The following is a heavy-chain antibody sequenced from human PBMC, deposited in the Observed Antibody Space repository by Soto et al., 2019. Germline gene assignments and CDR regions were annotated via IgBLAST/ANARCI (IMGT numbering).Heavy chain of an antibody. V-gene: IGHV3-30-3*01. D-gene: IGHD3-22*01. CDR3: ARASYYDSSGFPRDAFDI. J-gene: IGHJ3*02. CDR1: GFTFSRSA. CDR2: ISYDGTNK. Sequence: QVQLVESGGGVVQPGRSLGLSCAASGFTFSRSAMHWVRQAPGKGLEWVAVISYDGTNKNSADSVTGRFTISRDNSKNTVDLQMNSLRAEDTAVYYCARASYYDSSGFPRDAFDIWGQGTMVTVSS.